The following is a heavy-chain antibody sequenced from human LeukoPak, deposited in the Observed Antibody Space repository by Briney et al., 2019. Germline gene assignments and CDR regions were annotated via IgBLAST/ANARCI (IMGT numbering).Heavy chain of an antibody. D-gene: IGHD6-13*01. V-gene: IGHV1-18*01. CDR2: INTYNGNT. CDR1: GYSLNRFG. Sequence: ASVTVSCKASGYSLNRFGISWVRQAPGQGLEWLGWINTYNGNTKFGENFQGRVTLTTDTSSSTVYMELTSLRSDDTAVYFCARDTPQHLKRFDYWGQGTLVTVSS. CDR3: ARDTPQHLKRFDY. J-gene: IGHJ4*02.